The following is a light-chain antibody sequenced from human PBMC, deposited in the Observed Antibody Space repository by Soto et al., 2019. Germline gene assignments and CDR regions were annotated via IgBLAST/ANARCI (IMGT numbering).Light chain of an antibody. CDR3: QQYNNYPRT. CDR2: KAS. J-gene: IGKJ1*01. Sequence: DFQMTQSPSTLSASVGDRVTITCRASQTISSWVAWYQHKPGKAPKLLIYKASILESGVTSRFSGSGAGTEFPLTISNLQPDDFATYFCQQYNNYPRTFGQGTKGHIK. CDR1: QTISSW. V-gene: IGKV1-5*03.